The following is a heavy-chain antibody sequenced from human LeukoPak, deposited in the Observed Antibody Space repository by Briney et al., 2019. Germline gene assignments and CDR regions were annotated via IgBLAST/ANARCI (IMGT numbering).Heavy chain of an antibody. V-gene: IGHV3-23*01. D-gene: IGHD5-12*01. CDR1: GFTFSSYA. Sequence: GGSLRLSCAASGFTFSSYAMTWVRQAPGKGLEWVSAISGSGDSTYYADSVKGRFTISRDNSKSTLYLQMNSLRAEDTAVFYCAKGGQTDRFDYWGRGALVTVSS. CDR3: AKGGQTDRFDY. CDR2: ISGSGDST. J-gene: IGHJ4*02.